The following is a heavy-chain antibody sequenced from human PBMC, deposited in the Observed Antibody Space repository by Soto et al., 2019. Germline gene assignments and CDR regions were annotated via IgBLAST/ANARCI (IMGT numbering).Heavy chain of an antibody. CDR1: GFTFNSYV. V-gene: IGHV3-30-3*01. CDR2: ISTDGTEK. Sequence: GSLRLSCVASGFTFNSYVIPWVRQAPGKGLEWVALISTDGTEKHYPGSVRGRFTISRDNSKNTLYLQMNSLRVEDTAVYYCARDRGNPDPFDLCGQGTMVTVSS. CDR3: ARDRGNPDPFDL. J-gene: IGHJ3*01.